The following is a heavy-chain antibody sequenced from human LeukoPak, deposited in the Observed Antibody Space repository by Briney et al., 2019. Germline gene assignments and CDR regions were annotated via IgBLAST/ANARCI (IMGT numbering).Heavy chain of an antibody. J-gene: IGHJ6*03. Sequence: GGSLRLSCAASGFTFHTYGMIWVRQAPGKGLEWVSAISGSGDNTYYADSVKGRFTISRDNAKNSLYLQMNSLRAEDTAVYYCAREVYLDVWGKGTTVTVSS. CDR1: GFTFHTYG. V-gene: IGHV3-23*01. CDR2: ISGSGDNT. CDR3: AREVYLDV.